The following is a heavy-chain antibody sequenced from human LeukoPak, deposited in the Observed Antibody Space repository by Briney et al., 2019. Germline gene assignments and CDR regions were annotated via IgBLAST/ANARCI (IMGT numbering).Heavy chain of an antibody. V-gene: IGHV1-46*01. CDR2: INPSGGST. CDR1: GYTFTSYY. J-gene: IGHJ3*02. D-gene: IGHD3-3*01. Sequence: ASVKVSCKASGYTFTSYYMHWVRQAPGQGLEWMGIINPSGGSTSYAQKFQGRVTMTRDTSTSTVYMELSSLRSGDTAVYYCARVRPREYYDFWSGYSDAFDIWGQGTMVTVSS. CDR3: ARVRPREYYDFWSGYSDAFDI.